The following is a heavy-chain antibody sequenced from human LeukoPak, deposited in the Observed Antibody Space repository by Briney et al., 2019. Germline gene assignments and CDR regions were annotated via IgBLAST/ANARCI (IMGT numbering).Heavy chain of an antibody. CDR3: ARGDWGMYYFDY. Sequence: QTGGSLRLSCAASGFTFSSYGMHWVRQAPGKGLDWVAFIWYDGSNKHYIDSVKGRFTISRDNSKNTLNLQMNSLRAEDTAVYYCARGDWGMYYFDYWGQGTLVTVSS. D-gene: IGHD7-27*01. CDR2: IWYDGSNK. V-gene: IGHV3-30*02. J-gene: IGHJ4*02. CDR1: GFTFSSYG.